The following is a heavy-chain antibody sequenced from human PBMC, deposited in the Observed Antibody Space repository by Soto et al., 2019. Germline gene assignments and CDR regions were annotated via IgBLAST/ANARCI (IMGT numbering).Heavy chain of an antibody. CDR3: ARISATFGGADFYYYGMDV. Sequence: SVKVSCKASGDTFSTYGVTWVRQAPGQGLEWMGGIIPIFGTTNYAQRFQDRVTITADESTSTAYMELSSLRSEDTAVYYCARISATFGGADFYYYGMDVWGKGSTVTVSS. D-gene: IGHD3-16*01. CDR1: GDTFSTYG. V-gene: IGHV1-69*13. J-gene: IGHJ6*04. CDR2: IIPIFGTT.